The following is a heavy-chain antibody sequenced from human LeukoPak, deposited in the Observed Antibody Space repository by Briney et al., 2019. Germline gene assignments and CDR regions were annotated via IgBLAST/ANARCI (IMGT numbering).Heavy chain of an antibody. V-gene: IGHV4-39*01. Sequence: SETLSLTCTVSGGSISSSSYYWGWIRQPPGKGLEWIGSIYYSGSTYYNPSLKSRVTISVDTSKNQFSLKLSSVTAADTAVYYRARLGRTTVTTNTMIVVATDAFDIWGQGTMVTVSS. D-gene: IGHD3-22*01. CDR3: ARLGRTTVTTNTMIVVATDAFDI. CDR1: GGSISSSSYY. J-gene: IGHJ3*02. CDR2: IYYSGST.